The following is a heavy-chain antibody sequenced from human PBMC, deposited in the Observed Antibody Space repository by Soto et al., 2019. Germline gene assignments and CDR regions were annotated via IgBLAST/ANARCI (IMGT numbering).Heavy chain of an antibody. D-gene: IGHD3-10*01. CDR2: IYYSGST. J-gene: IGHJ4*02. CDR1: GGSISSSSYY. CDR3: ARQGIWFGESYYFDY. Sequence: QLQLQESGPGLVKPSETLSLTCTVSGGSISSSSYYWGWIRQPPGKGLEWIGSIYYSGSTYYNPSLKSRVTISVDTSKNQFSLKLSSVTAADTAVYYCARQGIWFGESYYFDYWGQGTLVTVSS. V-gene: IGHV4-39*01.